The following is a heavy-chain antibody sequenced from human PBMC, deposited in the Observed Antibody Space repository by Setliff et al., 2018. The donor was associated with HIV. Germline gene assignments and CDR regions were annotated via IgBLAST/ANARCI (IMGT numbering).Heavy chain of an antibody. J-gene: IGHJ5*02. CDR1: GYTFTGFY. V-gene: IGHV1-2*02. D-gene: IGHD1-26*01. CDR2: ISPNSGGT. CDR3: ARNVPGIVPRRVGFDP. Sequence: GASVKVSCKASGYTFTGFYLHWVRQAPGQGLEWMGWISPNSGGTNYAQVRDRVTMTRDMSITTAYMELSSLKSDDTAMYYCARNVPGIVPRRVGFDPWGQGTLVTVSS.